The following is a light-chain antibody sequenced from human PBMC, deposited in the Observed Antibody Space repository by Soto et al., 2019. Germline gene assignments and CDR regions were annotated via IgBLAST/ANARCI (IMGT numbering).Light chain of an antibody. V-gene: IGKV1-33*01. CDR2: DAS. CDR3: QQYDNLPTFT. CDR1: QDISNH. J-gene: IGKJ3*01. Sequence: DIQMTQSPSSLSSSVGDRVTITCQASQDISNHLNWYQQKPGKAPKLLIYDASNLETGVPSRFSGSGSGTDFTFTITSLQPEDIATHYCQQYDNLPTFTFGPGTKVHFK.